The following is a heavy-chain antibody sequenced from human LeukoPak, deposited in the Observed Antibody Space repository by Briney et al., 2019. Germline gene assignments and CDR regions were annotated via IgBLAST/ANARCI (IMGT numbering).Heavy chain of an antibody. V-gene: IGHV4-59*01. Sequence: SETLSLTCTVSGGSITNFHWSWIRQPPGKGLEWIGYIYYSGSTNYNPSLKSRVTISVDTSKKQFSLKLNSVTAADAAVYYCARGLYYGSGTYNYFDYWGQGTLVTVSS. CDR3: ARGLYYGSGTYNYFDY. CDR1: GGSITNFH. D-gene: IGHD3-10*01. CDR2: IYYSGST. J-gene: IGHJ4*01.